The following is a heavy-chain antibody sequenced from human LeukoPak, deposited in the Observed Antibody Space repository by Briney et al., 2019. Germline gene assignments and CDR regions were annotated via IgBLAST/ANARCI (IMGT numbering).Heavy chain of an antibody. V-gene: IGHV3-30*04. CDR3: AREYYYYGMDV. CDR2: IRYDGSNK. J-gene: IGHJ6*02. CDR1: GFTFSNYA. Sequence: GRSLRLSCAASGFTFSNYAMNWVRQAPGKGLEWVAVIRYDGSNKYYADSVKGRFTISRDNSKNTLYLQMNSLRADDTAVYYCAREYYYYGMDVCGQGATVTVSS.